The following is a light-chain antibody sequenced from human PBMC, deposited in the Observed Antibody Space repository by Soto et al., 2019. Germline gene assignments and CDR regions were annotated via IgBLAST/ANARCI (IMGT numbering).Light chain of an antibody. V-gene: IGLV4-69*01. CDR1: SGHSSYA. CDR3: QTWGTGILV. CDR2: VNSDGSH. Sequence: QPVLTQAPSASASLGASVKLTCTLSSGHSSYAIAWHQQQPDKGPRYLMKVNSDGSHSKGDGIPDRFSGSSSGTERYLTISSLQSADEADYYCQTWGTGILVFGGGTKVTVL. J-gene: IGLJ2*01.